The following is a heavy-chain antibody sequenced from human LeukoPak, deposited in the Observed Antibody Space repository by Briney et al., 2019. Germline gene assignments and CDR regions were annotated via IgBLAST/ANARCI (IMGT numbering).Heavy chain of an antibody. V-gene: IGHV1-8*03. D-gene: IGHD2-2*01. CDR1: GYTFTSYG. CDR2: MNPNSGNT. Sequence: ASVKVSCKASGYTFTSYGISWVRQAPGQGLEWMGWMNPNSGNTGYAQKFQGRVTVTRNTSISTAYMELSSLRSEDTAVYYCARVRCSSTSCPKGDAFDIWGQGTMVTVSS. CDR3: ARVRCSSTSCPKGDAFDI. J-gene: IGHJ3*02.